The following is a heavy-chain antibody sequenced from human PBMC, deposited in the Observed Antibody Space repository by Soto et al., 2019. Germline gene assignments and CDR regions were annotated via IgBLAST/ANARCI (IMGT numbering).Heavy chain of an antibody. CDR3: ARGDHDWCDDYGGYYYLHYFDF. CDR2: VSYTGST. CDR1: GDSLKSNSYS. J-gene: IGHJ4*02. D-gene: IGHD3-22*01. Sequence: PSETLSLTCTVSGDSLKSNSYSWTWIRQSPGKGLQWIGSVSYTGSTNYNPSLEGRVTMSIDTSKHRFSLRLSSVTAADTAVYYCARGDHDWCDDYGGYYYLHYFDFWGQGTPVTVSS. V-gene: IGHV4-61*01.